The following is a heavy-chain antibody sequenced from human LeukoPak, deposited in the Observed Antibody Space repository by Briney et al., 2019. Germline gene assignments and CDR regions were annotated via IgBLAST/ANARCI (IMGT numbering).Heavy chain of an antibody. CDR3: AKEGRLPLDY. CDR2: ISESGSGT. Sequence: GGSLRLSCAVSGLTFSRYAMSWVRQAPGKGLEWVSAISESGSGTYYADSVKGRFTISRDNSKNTLYLQMNSLRAEDTAVYYCAKEGRLPLDYWGQGTLVTVSS. D-gene: IGHD2-21*02. J-gene: IGHJ4*02. CDR1: GLTFSRYA. V-gene: IGHV3-23*01.